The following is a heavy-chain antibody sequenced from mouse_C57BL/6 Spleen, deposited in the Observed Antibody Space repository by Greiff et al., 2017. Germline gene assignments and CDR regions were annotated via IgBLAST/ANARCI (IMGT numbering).Heavy chain of an antibody. CDR2: IHPNSGST. V-gene: IGHV1-64*01. J-gene: IGHJ4*01. CDR1: GYTFTSYW. Sequence: QVQLQQPGAELVKPGASVKLSCKASGYTFTSYWMHWVKQRPGQGLEWIGMIHPNSGSTNYNEKFKSKATLTVDKSSSTAYMQLSSLTSEDSAVYYGAEDDGYYTMDYWGQGTSVTVSS. CDR3: AEDDGYYTMDY. D-gene: IGHD2-3*01.